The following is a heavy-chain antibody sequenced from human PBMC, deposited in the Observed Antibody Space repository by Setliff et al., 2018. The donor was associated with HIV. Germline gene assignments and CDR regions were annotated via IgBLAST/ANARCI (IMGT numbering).Heavy chain of an antibody. CDR3: ARDLGYSYGEDAFDI. V-gene: IGHV4-30-4*08. Sequence: PSETLSLTCTVSGGSISSGDYYWSWIRQPPGKGLEWIGNIYDSESTYYNPSLKSRVTISVDTSKNHFSLKLNSVTAADTAVYYCARDLGYSYGEDAFDIWGQGTMVTVSS. D-gene: IGHD5-18*01. CDR2: IYDSEST. J-gene: IGHJ3*02. CDR1: GGSISSGDYY.